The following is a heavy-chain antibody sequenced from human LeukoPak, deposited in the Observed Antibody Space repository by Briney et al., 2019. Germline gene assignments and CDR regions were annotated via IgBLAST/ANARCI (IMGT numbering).Heavy chain of an antibody. CDR2: IYYSGNT. CDR1: GGSISTSNSY. J-gene: IGHJ4*02. CDR3: ARQTGAGLFILP. D-gene: IGHD3-3*01. Sequence: SETLSLTCAVSGGSISTSNSYWGWIRRPPGKGLEWVGSIYYSGNTYYNPSLKSRVTISVDTSRNQFSLILTSVTAADTAVYYCARQTGAGLFILPGGQGTLVTVSS. V-gene: IGHV4-39*01.